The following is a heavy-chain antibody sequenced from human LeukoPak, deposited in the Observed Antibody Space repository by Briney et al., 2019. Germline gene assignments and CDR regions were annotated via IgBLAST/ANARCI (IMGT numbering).Heavy chain of an antibody. CDR2: INPNGGGT. J-gene: IGHJ4*02. Sequence: ASVKVSCKASGYTFTGYYMHWVRQAPGQGLEWMGWINPNGGGTNYAQKFQGRVAMTRDTSIRTAYMELSSLRSDDTAVYYCARFYNFYGDYYFDYWGQGTLVTVSS. CDR3: ARFYNFYGDYYFDY. CDR1: GYTFTGYY. D-gene: IGHD4-17*01. V-gene: IGHV1-2*02.